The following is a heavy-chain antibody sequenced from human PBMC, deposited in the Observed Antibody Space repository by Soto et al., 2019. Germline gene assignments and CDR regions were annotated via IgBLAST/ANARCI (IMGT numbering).Heavy chain of an antibody. CDR3: ARRERAAGTDWWFDP. Sequence: QLQLQESGPGLVKPSETLSLTCTVSGGSISSSSFHWGWIRQPPGKGLEWIGSIYYSGSTYYSPSLKSRVTISVDTSNNQFSLKLSSVTAADTAVYYCARRERAAGTDWWFDPWGQGPLVTVSS. V-gene: IGHV4-39*01. CDR1: GGSISSSSFH. J-gene: IGHJ5*02. CDR2: IYYSGST. D-gene: IGHD6-13*01.